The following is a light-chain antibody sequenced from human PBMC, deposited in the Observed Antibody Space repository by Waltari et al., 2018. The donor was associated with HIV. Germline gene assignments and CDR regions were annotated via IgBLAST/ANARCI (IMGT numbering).Light chain of an antibody. V-gene: IGKV1-8*01. J-gene: IGKJ3*01. CDR1: QGMSSY. Sequence: IRMTQSPSSFSASTGDSVTITCRASQGMSSYLAWYQQKPGKAPKLLIYAASTLQSGVPSRFSGSGSGTDFTLTISCLQSEDFATYYCQQYYSYPIFTFGPGTKVDSK. CDR3: QQYYSYPIFT. CDR2: AAS.